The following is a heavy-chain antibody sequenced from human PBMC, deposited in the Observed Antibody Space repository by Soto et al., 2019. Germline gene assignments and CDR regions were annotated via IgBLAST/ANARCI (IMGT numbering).Heavy chain of an antibody. D-gene: IGHD5-18*01. J-gene: IGHJ4*02. Sequence: GGSLRLSCAASGFTFDDYGMSWVRQAPGKGLEWVSGINWNGGSTGYADSVKGRFTISRDNAKNSLYLQMNSLRAEDTALYYCARVAGYSYGLYYFDYWGQGTLVTVSS. V-gene: IGHV3-20*04. CDR3: ARVAGYSYGLYYFDY. CDR1: GFTFDDYG. CDR2: INWNGGST.